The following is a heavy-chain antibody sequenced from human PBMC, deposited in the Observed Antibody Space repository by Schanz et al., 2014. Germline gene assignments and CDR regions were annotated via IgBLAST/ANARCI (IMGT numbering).Heavy chain of an antibody. CDR2: LDSHDGRD. D-gene: IGHD1-1*01. CDR1: RFIFGNSV. CDR3: ARDRTHVEPVNGWKWSVVDS. J-gene: IGHJ5*01. V-gene: IGHV3-23*01. Sequence: SCEASRFIFGNSVMSWVLHAPGKGREWVSGLDSHDGRDYYADSAKGRFTISRDTSKSSLYLEMNSLTREDTHVYSFARDRTHVEPVNGWKWSVVDS.